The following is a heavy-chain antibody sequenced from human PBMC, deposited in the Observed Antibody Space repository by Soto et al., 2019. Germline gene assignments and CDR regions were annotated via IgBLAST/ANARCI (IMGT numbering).Heavy chain of an antibody. CDR2: IFHGGNT. J-gene: IGHJ4*02. V-gene: IGHV4-4*02. CDR1: GGYIGTSDW. CDR3: ARANLRSGWTFDY. D-gene: IGHD6-19*01. Sequence: QVQLQESGPGLVKPSGTLSLTCTVSGGYIGTSDWWNWLRQPPGKTLEWIGEIFHGGNTNYNSSFRGRVAISVDKSKRQFSLNLNSVTAADTAVYYCARANLRSGWTFDYWGQGALVTVSS.